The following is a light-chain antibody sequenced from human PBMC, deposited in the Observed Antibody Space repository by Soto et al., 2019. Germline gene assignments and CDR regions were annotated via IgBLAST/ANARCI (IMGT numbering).Light chain of an antibody. Sequence: QPGLPQPRSVSGSPGQSITFSCTGTSSDVGAYIYVSWYQQHPGKAPKLIIYDVIKRPSGVPDRFSGSKSGNTASLTISGLQAEDEADYYCCSYAGSYTHVFGTGTKGTVL. J-gene: IGLJ1*01. CDR3: CSYAGSYTHV. CDR2: DVI. CDR1: SSDVGAYIY. V-gene: IGLV2-11*01.